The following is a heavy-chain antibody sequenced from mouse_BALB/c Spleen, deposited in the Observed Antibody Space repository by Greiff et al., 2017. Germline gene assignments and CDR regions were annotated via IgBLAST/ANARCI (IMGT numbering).Heavy chain of an antibody. CDR2: ISTYYGDA. J-gene: IGHJ3*01. CDR3: ARTRAARATWFAY. V-gene: IGHV1S137*01. D-gene: IGHD3-1*01. Sequence: VQVVESGAELVRPGVSVKISCKGSGYTFTDYAMHWVKQSHAKSLEWIGVISTYYGDASYNQKFKGKATMTVDKSSSTAYMELARLTSEDSAIYYCARTRAARATWFAYWGQGTLVTVSA. CDR1: GYTFTDYA.